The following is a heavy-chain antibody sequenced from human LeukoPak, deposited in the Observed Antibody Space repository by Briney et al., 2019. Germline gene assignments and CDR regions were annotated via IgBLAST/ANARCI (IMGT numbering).Heavy chain of an antibody. CDR2: ISGSGGST. CDR3: AKDPCYDFWSGYHFDY. D-gene: IGHD3-3*01. V-gene: IGHV3-23*01. J-gene: IGHJ4*02. CDR1: GFTFSSYA. Sequence: GGSLRLSCAASGFTFSSYAMSWVRQAPGKGLEWVSAISGSGGSTYYADSVKGRFTISRDNSKNTLYLQMNSLRAEDTAVYYCAKDPCYDFWSGYHFDYWGQGTLVTVSS.